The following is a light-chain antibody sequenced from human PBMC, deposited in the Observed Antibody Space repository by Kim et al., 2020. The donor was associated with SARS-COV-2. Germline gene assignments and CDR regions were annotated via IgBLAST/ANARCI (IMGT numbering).Light chain of an antibody. CDR2: GAS. Sequence: LSLSPGERATPSCRASQSVSSRDLAWYQQKPVQAPRLLMYGASSRATGIPDTFSGSGSGTDFTLTISRLEPEDFAVYYCQHYGSTSWTFGQGTKVDIK. V-gene: IGKV3-20*01. CDR3: QHYGSTSWT. J-gene: IGKJ1*01. CDR1: QSVSSRD.